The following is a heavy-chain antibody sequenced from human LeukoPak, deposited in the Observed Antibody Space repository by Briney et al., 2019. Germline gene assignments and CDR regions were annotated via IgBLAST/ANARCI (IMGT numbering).Heavy chain of an antibody. V-gene: IGHV3-43D*03. Sequence: GGSLRLSCAASGFTFDDYAMHWVRQAPGKGLEWVSLISWDGGSTYYADSVKGRFTISRDNSKNSLYLQMNSLRAEDTALYYCAKSHGNYYDSSGPDYWGQGTLVTVSS. CDR2: ISWDGGST. CDR1: GFTFDDYA. D-gene: IGHD3-22*01. J-gene: IGHJ4*02. CDR3: AKSHGNYYDSSGPDY.